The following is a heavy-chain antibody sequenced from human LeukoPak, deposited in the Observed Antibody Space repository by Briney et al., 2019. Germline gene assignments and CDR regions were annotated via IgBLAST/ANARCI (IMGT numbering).Heavy chain of an antibody. V-gene: IGHV3-23*01. CDR3: AKPRNGYFRFDS. CDR1: GFTFNSYA. Sequence: GGSLRLSCAASGFTFNSYAMSWVRLAPGKGLEWVSSISDGGAIAYYADSVKGHFTISRDNSENMLYLQMNSLRVEDTAVYYCAKPRNGYFRFDSWGQGSLVTVFS. D-gene: IGHD5-24*01. J-gene: IGHJ4*02. CDR2: ISDGGAIA.